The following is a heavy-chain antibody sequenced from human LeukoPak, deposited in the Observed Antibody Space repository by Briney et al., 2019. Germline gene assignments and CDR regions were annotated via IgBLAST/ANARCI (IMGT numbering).Heavy chain of an antibody. CDR1: GFTFSSYA. V-gene: IGHV3-30*04. Sequence: PGGSLRLSCAASGFTFSSYAMHWVRQAPGKGLEWVAVISSDGSNKYYADSVKGRFTISRDNSKNTLYLQMNSQRAEDTAVYYCARDSVAPAVHYYFDYWGQGTLVTVSS. CDR2: ISSDGSNK. CDR3: ARDSVAPAVHYYFDY. J-gene: IGHJ4*02. D-gene: IGHD2-2*01.